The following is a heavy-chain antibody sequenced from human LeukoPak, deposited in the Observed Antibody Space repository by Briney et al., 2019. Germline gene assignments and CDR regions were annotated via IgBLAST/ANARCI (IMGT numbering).Heavy chain of an antibody. Sequence: PGGSLRLSCAPSGFTFSRHGMHWVRQAPGKGLEWVAIISNDGSRKYYAHSVKGRFTISRDNAKNSLYLQMSNLRAEDTAVYFCARGGGLDVWGQGATVTVSS. D-gene: IGHD3-16*01. CDR1: GFTFSRHG. CDR2: ISNDGSRK. CDR3: ARGGGLDV. V-gene: IGHV3-30*03. J-gene: IGHJ6*02.